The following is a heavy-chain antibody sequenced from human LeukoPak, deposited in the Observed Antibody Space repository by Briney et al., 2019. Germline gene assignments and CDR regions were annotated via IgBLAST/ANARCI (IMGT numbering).Heavy chain of an antibody. J-gene: IGHJ4*02. CDR2: ISYDGSNK. D-gene: IGHD6-6*01. CDR3: ARGFSSSWEGDFDY. V-gene: IGHV3-30*15. Sequence: GGSLRLSCAASGFTFSSYAMHWVRQAPGRGLEWVAVISYDGSNKYYADSVKGRFTISRDNSKNTLYLQMSSLRAEDTAVYYCARGFSSSWEGDFDYWGQGTLVTVSS. CDR1: GFTFSSYA.